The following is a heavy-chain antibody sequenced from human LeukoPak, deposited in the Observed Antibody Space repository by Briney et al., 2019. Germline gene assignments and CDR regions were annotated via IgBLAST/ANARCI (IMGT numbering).Heavy chain of an antibody. CDR3: ARDGYSSGWYNH. D-gene: IGHD6-19*01. Sequence: PGGSLRLSCAASGFTFSSYSMNWVRQAPGKGLEWVSSISSSSSYIYYADSVKGRFTISRDNAKNSLYLQMNSLRAEDTAVYYCARDGYSSGWYNHWGQGALVTVSS. J-gene: IGHJ5*02. CDR1: GFTFSSYS. CDR2: ISSSSSYI. V-gene: IGHV3-21*01.